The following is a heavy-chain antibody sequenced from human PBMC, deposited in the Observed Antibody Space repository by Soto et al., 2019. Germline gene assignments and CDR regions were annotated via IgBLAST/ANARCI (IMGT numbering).Heavy chain of an antibody. CDR1: GFTFSSYS. CDR3: ARAKIQLAPGHDAFDI. V-gene: IGHV3-48*01. D-gene: IGHD6-6*01. Sequence: GGSLRLSCAASGFTFSSYSMNWVRQAPGKGLEWVSYISSSSSTIYYADSVKGRFTISRDNAKNSLYLQMNSLRAEDTAVYYCARAKIQLAPGHDAFDIWGQGTMVTVSS. CDR2: ISSSSSTI. J-gene: IGHJ3*02.